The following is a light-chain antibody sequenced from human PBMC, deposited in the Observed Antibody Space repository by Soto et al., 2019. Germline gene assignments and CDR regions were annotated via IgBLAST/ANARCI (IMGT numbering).Light chain of an antibody. V-gene: IGKV1-39*01. J-gene: IGKJ4*01. CDR2: GAS. CDR1: QSVATY. Sequence: DIQMTQSPSSLSASVGDRVTITCRATQSVATYLNWYQQKPGKAPKLLIFGASTLQSGVPSRFSGRGSGTHFTLTISSLQPEDSATYHCQQSSSTPFTFGGGTKVEI. CDR3: QQSSSTPFT.